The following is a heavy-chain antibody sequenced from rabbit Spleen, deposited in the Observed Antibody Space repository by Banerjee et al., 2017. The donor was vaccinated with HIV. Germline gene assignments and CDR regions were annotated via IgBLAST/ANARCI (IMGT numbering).Heavy chain of an antibody. V-gene: IGHV1S40*01. CDR1: GFSFSSSYY. CDR3: ARDGTAYGYLDL. J-gene: IGHJ4*01. CDR2: IYTGSSGST. Sequence: QSLEESGGDLVKPGASLTLTCTASGFSFSSSYYMCWVRQAPGKGLECIACIYTGSSGSTYYASWAKGRFTISKTSSTTVTLQMTSLTAADTATYFCARDGTAYGYLDLWGPGTLVTVS. D-gene: IGHD6-1*01.